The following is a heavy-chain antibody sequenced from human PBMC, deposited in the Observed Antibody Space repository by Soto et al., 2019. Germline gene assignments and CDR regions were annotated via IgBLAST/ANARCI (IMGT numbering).Heavy chain of an antibody. J-gene: IGHJ5*02. CDR2: ISGGGSDT. CDR3: AKDDSLEWFFPLDA. D-gene: IGHD3-3*01. Sequence: VHLLESGGGLVQPGGSLRLSCSASGFTFRSYAMSWVRQAPGKGLEWVLGISGGGSDTYYSDSVRGRFTISRDNSKNSLYLQMNSLRVEDSAVYFCAKDDSLEWFFPLDAWGQGTLVTVSS. V-gene: IGHV3-23*01. CDR1: GFTFRSYA.